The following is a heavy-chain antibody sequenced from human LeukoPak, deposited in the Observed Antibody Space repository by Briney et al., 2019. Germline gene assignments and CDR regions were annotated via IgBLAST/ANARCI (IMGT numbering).Heavy chain of an antibody. CDR3: ARSIPYGTTWYGRSDY. CDR1: GFPFSSYS. CDR2: IKPDGTTK. J-gene: IGHJ4*02. Sequence: GGSLRLSCAASGFPFSSYSMTWVRQAPGKGLEWVANIKPDGTTKFYVDSVKGPFTISRDNALNSLYLQMSSLRAEDTAIYYCARSIPYGTTWYGRSDYWGQGTLVTVSP. D-gene: IGHD6-13*01. V-gene: IGHV3-7*03.